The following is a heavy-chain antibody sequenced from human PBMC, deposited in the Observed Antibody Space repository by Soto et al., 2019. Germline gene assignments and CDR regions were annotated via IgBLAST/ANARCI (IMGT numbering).Heavy chain of an antibody. V-gene: IGHV4-31*03. D-gene: IGHD2-15*01. CDR3: ARALCVSGSCHIIAY. CDR2: IYYSGST. CDR1: GGTISRGGYY. J-gene: IGHJ6*02. Sequence: TRSLTCTVSGGTISRGGYYWCWIRQHPRKGLEWIGYIYYSGSTYYNPSLKIRVTISIDTSKSHFSLKLYSVTAADTAVYFCARALCVSGSCHIIAYWGQGATVSVSS.